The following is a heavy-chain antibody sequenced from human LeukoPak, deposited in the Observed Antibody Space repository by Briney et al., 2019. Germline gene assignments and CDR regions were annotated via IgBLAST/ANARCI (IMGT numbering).Heavy chain of an antibody. Sequence: GGSLRLSCAASGFTFSSYAMHGVRQAPGKGLEWVAVISYDGSNKYYADSVKGRFTISRDNSKTTLYLQMNSLRAEDTAVYYCARAGSSSYYYYYYGMDVWGQGTTVTVSS. CDR1: GFTFSSYA. V-gene: IGHV3-30-3*01. CDR3: ARAGSSSYYYYYYGMDV. J-gene: IGHJ6*02. CDR2: ISYDGSNK. D-gene: IGHD6-6*01.